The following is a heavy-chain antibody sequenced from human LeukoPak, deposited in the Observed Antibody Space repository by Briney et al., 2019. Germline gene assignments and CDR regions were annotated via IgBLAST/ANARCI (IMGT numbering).Heavy chain of an antibody. V-gene: IGHV1-2*02. CDR1: AYTFTDYY. CDR3: ALLFSSTWYRFDS. J-gene: IGHJ4*02. Sequence: ASVTLSFTASAYTFTDYYIHWVRHAPGQGLELMGWVNPNSGDTNHAHKFQGRVTMTSDTSISTAYMDLNRVRSDDTAVYYCALLFSSTWYRFDSWGQGTLVTVSS. CDR2: VNPNSGDT. D-gene: IGHD6-13*01.